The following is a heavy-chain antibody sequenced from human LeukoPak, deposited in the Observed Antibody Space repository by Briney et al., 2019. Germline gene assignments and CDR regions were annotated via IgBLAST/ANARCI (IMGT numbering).Heavy chain of an antibody. CDR1: GGSLSGYY. J-gene: IGHJ6*02. CDR2: INHSGST. Sequence: SETLSLTCAVYGGSLSGYYWSWIRQPPGKGLEWIGEINHSGSTNYNPSLKSRVTISVDTSKNQFSLKLSSVTAADTAVYYCARDRSSGSYRYYYYGMDVWGQGTTVTVSS. D-gene: IGHD3-10*01. V-gene: IGHV4-34*01. CDR3: ARDRSSGSYRYYYYGMDV.